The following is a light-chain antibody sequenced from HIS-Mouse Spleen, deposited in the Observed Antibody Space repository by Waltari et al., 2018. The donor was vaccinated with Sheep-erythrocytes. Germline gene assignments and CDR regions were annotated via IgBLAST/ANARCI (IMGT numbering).Light chain of an antibody. J-gene: IGLJ1*01. V-gene: IGLV2-11*01. CDR3: CSYAGSYNHV. Sequence: QSALTQPRSVSGSPGQSVTISCTGTSSDVGGYNYVSWYQQHPGKAPKLMIYDVSKRPSEVPDRFSGSKAGNTASLAISGLQAEDEAYYYCCSYAGSYNHVFATGTKVTVL. CDR2: DVS. CDR1: SSDVGGYNY.